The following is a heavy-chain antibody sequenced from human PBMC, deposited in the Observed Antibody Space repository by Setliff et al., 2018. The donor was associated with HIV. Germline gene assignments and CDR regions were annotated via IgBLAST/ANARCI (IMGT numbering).Heavy chain of an antibody. CDR3: ARGRRNEWELLLLAFDM. CDR2: IYSSGSP. Sequence: SETLSLTCTVYGASISNSNSYWGWIRQPPGKRLEWLGSIYSSGSPSYNPSLSSRLTISVDTSKNHVSLKLSSVTAADTAVYYCARGRRNEWELLLLAFDMWGQGTMVTVSS. CDR1: GASISNSNSY. V-gene: IGHV4-39*02. D-gene: IGHD1-26*01. J-gene: IGHJ3*02.